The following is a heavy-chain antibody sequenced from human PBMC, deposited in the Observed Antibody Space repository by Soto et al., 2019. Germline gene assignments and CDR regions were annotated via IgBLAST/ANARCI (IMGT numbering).Heavy chain of an antibody. CDR1: GDSGTSGYY. D-gene: IGHD1-26*01. Sequence: TSETLSLTCGVSGDSGTSGYYWGWIRQPPGKGLQWLASIYHNGRTYSNPSLMSRVSISVETSKNQVSLTLSSVTAADTAVYYCARLGAMAPEYSFDYWGQGVLVTVSS. V-gene: IGHV4-38-2*01. CDR2: IYHNGRT. J-gene: IGHJ4*02. CDR3: ARLGAMAPEYSFDY.